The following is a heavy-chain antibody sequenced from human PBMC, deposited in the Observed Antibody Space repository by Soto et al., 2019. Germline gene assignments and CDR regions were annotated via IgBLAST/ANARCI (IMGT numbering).Heavy chain of an antibody. Sequence: ASVKVSCKTSGYTLTGNFVHWVRQAPGQGLEWIAIICRSDGGTIYAPQFQGRVTVTSDTSTSTVYMELSSLRSEDTAVYYCARAGSGGYSYGYLTGYYYYGMDVWGQGTTVTVSS. CDR1: GYTLTGNF. CDR2: ICRSDGGT. CDR3: ARAGSGGYSYGYLTGYYYYGMDV. D-gene: IGHD5-18*01. V-gene: IGHV1-46*01. J-gene: IGHJ6*02.